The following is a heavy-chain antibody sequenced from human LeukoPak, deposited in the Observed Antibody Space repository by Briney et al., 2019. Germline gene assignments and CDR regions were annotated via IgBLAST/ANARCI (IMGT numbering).Heavy chain of an antibody. CDR3: AKDKTHYYYGMDV. CDR2: ISGSGGST. J-gene: IGHJ6*02. CDR1: GFTFSSYA. V-gene: IGHV3-23*01. Sequence: GGSLRLSCAASGFTFSSYAMSWVRQAPGKGLEWVSAISGSGGSTYYADSVKGRFTISRDNSKNTLYLQVNSLRAEDTAVYYCAKDKTHYYYGMDVWGQGTTVTVSS.